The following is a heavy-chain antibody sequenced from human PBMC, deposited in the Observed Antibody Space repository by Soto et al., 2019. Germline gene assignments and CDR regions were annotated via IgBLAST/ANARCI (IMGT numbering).Heavy chain of an antibody. CDR3: ARDRSNANWFDP. CDR2: ISYDGSNK. V-gene: IGHV3-30-3*01. CDR1: GFTFSSYA. Sequence: QVQLVESGGGVVQPGRSLRLSCAASGFTFSSYARHWVRQAPGKGLEWVAVISYDGSNKYYADSVKGRFTISRDNSKNTLYLQMNSLRAEDTAVYYCARDRSNANWFDPWGQGTLVTVSS. D-gene: IGHD4-4*01. J-gene: IGHJ5*02.